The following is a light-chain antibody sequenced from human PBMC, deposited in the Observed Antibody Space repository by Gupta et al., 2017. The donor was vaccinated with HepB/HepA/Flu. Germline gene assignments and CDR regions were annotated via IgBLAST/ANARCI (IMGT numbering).Light chain of an antibody. CDR1: QSVTSH. CDR3: QQRFTSPLLS. Sequence: DIQLTQSPSSLSAAVGDRITIHCRASQSVTSHLNWYQQQPGKAPKLLIYAASYLQSGVPSRFSSTGSWTAFTLPISSLQPEDFSTYYCQQRFTSPLLSFGGGTKVEIK. J-gene: IGKJ4*01. CDR2: AAS. V-gene: IGKV1-39*01.